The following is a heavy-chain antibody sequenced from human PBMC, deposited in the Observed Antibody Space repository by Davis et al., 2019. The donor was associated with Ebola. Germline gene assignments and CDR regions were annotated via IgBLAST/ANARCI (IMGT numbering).Heavy chain of an antibody. V-gene: IGHV3-73*01. CDR1: GFTFSGSA. CDR2: IRSKADSYAT. Sequence: GGSLRLSCAASGFTFSGSAMHWVRQASGKGLEWVGRIRSKADSYATAYAASVKGRFTISRDDSKNTAYLQMNSLKTEDTAVYYCTSSEYSYGASDYWGQGTLVTVSS. D-gene: IGHD5-18*01. CDR3: TSSEYSYGASDY. J-gene: IGHJ4*02.